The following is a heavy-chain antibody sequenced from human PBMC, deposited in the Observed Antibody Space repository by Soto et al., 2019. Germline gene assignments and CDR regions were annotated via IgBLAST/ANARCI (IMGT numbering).Heavy chain of an antibody. CDR2: IYYSGST. CDR3: ARHYSSGSRNWFDP. CDR1: GGSIDSSSYF. D-gene: IGHD6-19*01. V-gene: IGHV4-39*01. Sequence: SETLSLTCSVSGGSIDSSSYFFCWVRQPPGKGLEWIGSIYYSGSTYYNPSLRSRVTISVDTSKNQFSLKLSSVTAADTAVFYCARHYSSGSRNWFDPWSQGTLVTVSS. J-gene: IGHJ5*02.